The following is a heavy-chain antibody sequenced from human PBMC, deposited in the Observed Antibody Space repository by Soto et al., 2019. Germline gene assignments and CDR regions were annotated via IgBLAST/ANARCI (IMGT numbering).Heavy chain of an antibody. D-gene: IGHD5-12*01. CDR2: IIPIFGTA. J-gene: IGHJ6*02. V-gene: IGHV1-69*13. CDR1: GGTFSSYA. Sequence: ASVKVSCKASGGTFSSYAISWVRQAPGQGLEWMGGIIPIFGTANYAQKFQGRVTITADESTSTAYMELSSLRSEDTAVYYCARGAEMATAGDYYYYYGMDVWGQGTTVTVSS. CDR3: ARGAEMATAGDYYYYYGMDV.